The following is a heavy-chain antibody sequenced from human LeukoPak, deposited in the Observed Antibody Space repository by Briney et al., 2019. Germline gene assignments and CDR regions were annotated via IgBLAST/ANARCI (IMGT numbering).Heavy chain of an antibody. CDR2: IYTSGST. D-gene: IGHD1-26*01. J-gene: IGHJ4*02. Sequence: TLSLTCTVSGGSISSHYWSWIRQPAGKGLEWIGRIYTSGSTNYNPSLKRRVTMSVDTSKNQFPLKVSSVTDADTAVYYCARNRGSSVFDYWGQGTLVTVSS. V-gene: IGHV4-4*07. CDR1: GGSISSHY. CDR3: ARNRGSSVFDY.